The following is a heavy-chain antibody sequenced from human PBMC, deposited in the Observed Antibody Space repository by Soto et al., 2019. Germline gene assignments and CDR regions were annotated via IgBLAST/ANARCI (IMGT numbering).Heavy chain of an antibody. D-gene: IGHD6-19*01. CDR1: GFNFNRFA. J-gene: IGHJ4*02. V-gene: IGHV3-30*09. Sequence: QVQMVESGGGLVQPGRSLRLTCTASGFNFNRFAIHWVRQAPGKGLEWVAVISYDGNNEYVAVPLRDRFAISRDNSQNTRFLQIDDARVEDTARYYCARDPSTPCFRGAVDHWGQGSLVIVSS. CDR3: ARDPSTPCFRGAVDH. CDR2: ISYDGNNE.